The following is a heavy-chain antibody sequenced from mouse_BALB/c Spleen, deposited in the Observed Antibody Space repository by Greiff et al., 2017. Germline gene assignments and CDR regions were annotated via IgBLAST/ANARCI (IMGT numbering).Heavy chain of an antibody. V-gene: IGHV3-2*02. D-gene: IGHD1-1*01. J-gene: IGHJ3*01. CDR3: ARGGLIYYGSSSFAY. CDR2: ISYSGST. Sequence: VQLQQSGPGLVKPSQSLSLTCTVTGYSITSDYAWNWIRQFPGNKLEWMGYISYSGSTSYNPSLKSRISITRDTSKNQFFLQLNSVTTEDTATYYCARGGLIYYGSSSFAYWGQGTLVTVSA. CDR1: GYSITSDYA.